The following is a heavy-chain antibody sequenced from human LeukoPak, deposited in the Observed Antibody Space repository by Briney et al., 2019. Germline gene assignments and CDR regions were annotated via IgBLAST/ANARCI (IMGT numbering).Heavy chain of an antibody. D-gene: IGHD6-13*01. CDR2: ISAYNGNT. J-gene: IGHJ5*02. CDR3: ARYSSSWYWFDP. V-gene: IGHV1-18*01. CDR1: GYTFTSYG. Sequence: ASVKVSCKASGYTFTSYGISWVRQAPGQGLEWMGWISAYNGNTDYAQKLQGRVTMTTDTSTSTAYMELRSLRSDDTAVYYCARYSSSWYWFDPWGQGTLVTVSS.